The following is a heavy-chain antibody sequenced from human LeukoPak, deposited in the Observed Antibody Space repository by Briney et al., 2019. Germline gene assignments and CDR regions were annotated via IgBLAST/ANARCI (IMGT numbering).Heavy chain of an antibody. D-gene: IGHD6-13*01. V-gene: IGHV1-24*01. CDR3: AVAAAGSPPYYYYGMDV. CDR1: GYTLTELS. Sequence: ASVTVSCKVSGYTLTELSMHWVRQAPGKGLEWMGGFDPEDGETIYAQKFQGRVTMTEDTSTDTAYMELSSLRSEDTAVYYCAVAAAGSPPYYYYGMDVWGQGTTVTVSS. CDR2: FDPEDGET. J-gene: IGHJ6*02.